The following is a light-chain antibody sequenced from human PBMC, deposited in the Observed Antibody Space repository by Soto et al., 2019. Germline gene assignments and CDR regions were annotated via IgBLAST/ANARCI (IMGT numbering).Light chain of an antibody. V-gene: IGLV1-51*01. CDR3: GSWDSSLSAYV. CDR1: SSNIGGNS. Sequence: VLTQPPSVSAAPGQKVTISFSGSSSNIGGNSVSWYQQLPGTAPKLLIYDDNKRPSGIPDRFSGSKSGTSATLGITGFQTGDEADYYCGSWDSSLSAYVFGTGTKV. CDR2: DDN. J-gene: IGLJ1*01.